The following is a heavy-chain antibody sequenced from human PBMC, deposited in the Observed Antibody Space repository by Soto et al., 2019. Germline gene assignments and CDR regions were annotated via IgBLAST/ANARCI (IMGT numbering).Heavy chain of an antibody. CDR1: GGSISSGGYS. J-gene: IGHJ6*02. CDR2: IYHSGST. Sequence: PSETLSLTCAVSGGSISSGGYSWSWIRQPPGKGLEWIGYIYHSGSTYYNPSLKSRVTISVDRSKNQFSLKLSSVTAADTAVYYCARDRSPMDVWGQGTTVTVSS. V-gene: IGHV4-30-2*01. CDR3: ARDRSPMDV.